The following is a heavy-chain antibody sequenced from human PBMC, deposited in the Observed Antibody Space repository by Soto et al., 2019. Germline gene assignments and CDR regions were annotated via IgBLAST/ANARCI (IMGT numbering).Heavy chain of an antibody. D-gene: IGHD6-25*01. CDR3: ARGQEGVAATH. J-gene: IGHJ4*02. CDR2: VKDGGHT. V-gene: IGHV4-34*01. CDR1: GGSLNGYY. Sequence: QVQLQQWGAGLLKPSETLSLNCAVTGGSLNGYYWSWIRQPPGKGLEWIGEVKDGGHTNYSPSLRGRVTLSSDASNNQFSLRLNSVTGADTGVYYCARGQEGVAATHWDQGSLVTVSS.